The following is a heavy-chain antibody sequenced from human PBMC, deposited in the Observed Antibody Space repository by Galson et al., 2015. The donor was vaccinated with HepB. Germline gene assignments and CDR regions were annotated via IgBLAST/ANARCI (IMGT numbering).Heavy chain of an antibody. CDR1: GFTFSNYW. J-gene: IGHJ3*02. V-gene: IGHV3-7*03. CDR2: IKGDGSEK. Sequence: LRLSCAASGFTFSNYWMSWVRQAPGKGLEWVANIKGDGSEKFYVDSVKGRFTISRDNTKSSLYLQMNSLRAEDTAVYYCARDSYSCRGCAFDIWGQGTMVTVSS. CDR3: ARDSYSCRGCAFDI. D-gene: IGHD4-11*01.